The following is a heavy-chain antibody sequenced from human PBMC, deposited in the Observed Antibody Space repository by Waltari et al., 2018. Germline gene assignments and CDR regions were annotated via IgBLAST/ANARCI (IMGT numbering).Heavy chain of an antibody. CDR2: IGSSSAGT. V-gene: IGHV3-21*04. CDR1: GFTFSSYS. J-gene: IGHJ4*02. CDR3: ARGGFGTTYIFDH. D-gene: IGHD3-10*01. Sequence: EVQLVESGGGLVKPGGSLRLSCAASGFTFSSYSMNWVSQAPGKGLEWVSSIGSSSAGTYYADSVKVRFTISRDNSKSAFYLQMDGLTVEDTAVYFCARGGFGTTYIFDHWGQGVLVTVSS.